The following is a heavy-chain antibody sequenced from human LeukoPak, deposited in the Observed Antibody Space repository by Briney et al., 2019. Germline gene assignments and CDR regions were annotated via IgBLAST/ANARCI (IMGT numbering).Heavy chain of an antibody. Sequence: GASVKVSCKATGYSFSTYYLHWVRQAPGQGLEWMGIINPTGGSTNYAQKFEGRVTMTRDTSTSTVYMELSSLRSEDTAVYYCVGGAPNWGFDYWGQGTLVTVSS. CDR3: VGGAPNWGFDY. D-gene: IGHD7-27*01. V-gene: IGHV1-46*01. J-gene: IGHJ4*02. CDR1: GYSFSTYY. CDR2: INPTGGST.